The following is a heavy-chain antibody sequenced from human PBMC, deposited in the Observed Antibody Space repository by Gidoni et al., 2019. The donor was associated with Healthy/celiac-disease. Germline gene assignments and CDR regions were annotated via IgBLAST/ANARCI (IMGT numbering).Heavy chain of an antibody. V-gene: IGHV4-59*01. CDR1: GGSISSYS. CDR3: ARSIMITFGGVIVASRPYYYGMDV. J-gene: IGHJ6*02. Sequence: QVQLQESGPGLVKPSETLSLTCPVSGGSISSYSWSWIRQPPGKGLEWIGYIYYSGSTNYNPSLKSRVTISVDTSKNQFSLKLSSVTAADTAVYYCARSIMITFGGVIVASRPYYYGMDVWGQGTTVTVSS. D-gene: IGHD3-16*02. CDR2: IYYSGST.